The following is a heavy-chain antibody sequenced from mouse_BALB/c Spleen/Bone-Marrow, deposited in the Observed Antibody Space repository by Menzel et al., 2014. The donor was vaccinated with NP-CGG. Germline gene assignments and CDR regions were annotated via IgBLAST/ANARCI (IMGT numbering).Heavy chain of an antibody. CDR3: ARGLYYDYEFAY. CDR1: GFSLTSYG. D-gene: IGHD2-4*01. CDR2: IWSGGST. V-gene: IGHV2-2*02. Sequence: VKLQESGPGLVQPSQSLSITCTVSGFSLTSYGVHWVRQSPGKGLEWLGVIWSGGSTDYNAAFISRLSISKDNSKSQVFFKMNSLQDNDTAIYYCARGLYYDYEFAYWGQGTLVTVSA. J-gene: IGHJ3*01.